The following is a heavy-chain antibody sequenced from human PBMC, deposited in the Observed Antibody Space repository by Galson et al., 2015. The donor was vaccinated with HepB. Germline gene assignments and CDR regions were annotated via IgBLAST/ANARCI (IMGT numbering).Heavy chain of an antibody. CDR3: ARKGCSSTSCNQYYYYYGMDV. Sequence: SLRLSCAASGFTFSSYGMHWVRQAPGKGLEWVAVIWYDGSNKYYADSVKGRFTISRDNSKNTLYLQMNSLRAEDTAVYYCARKGCSSTSCNQYYYYYGMDVWGQGTTVTVSS. J-gene: IGHJ6*02. CDR2: IWYDGSNK. CDR1: GFTFSSYG. D-gene: IGHD2-2*01. V-gene: IGHV3-33*01.